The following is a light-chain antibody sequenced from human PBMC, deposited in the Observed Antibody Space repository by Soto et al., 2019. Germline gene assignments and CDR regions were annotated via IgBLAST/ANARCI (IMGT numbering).Light chain of an antibody. V-gene: IGKV3-20*01. Sequence: EIVLTQSPGTLSLSPGERATLSCRASQSVNSIYLTWYQQKPGQAPRLLIYGASSRATDIPDRFSGSGSGAEFTLTITRLEPEDSAVYYCQHYGSSLYTFGQGTKVEIK. CDR3: QHYGSSLYT. J-gene: IGKJ2*01. CDR2: GAS. CDR1: QSVNSIY.